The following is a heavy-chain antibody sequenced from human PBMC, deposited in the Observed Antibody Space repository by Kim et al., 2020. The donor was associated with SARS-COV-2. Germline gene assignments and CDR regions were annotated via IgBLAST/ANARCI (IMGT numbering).Heavy chain of an antibody. V-gene: IGHV3-30-3*01. CDR1: GFTFSSYA. Sequence: GGSLRLSCAASGFTFSSYAMHWVRQAPGKGLEWVAVISYDGSNKYYADSVKGRFTISRDNSKNTLYLQMNSLRAEDTAVYYCARPGGYYDSSGFDYWGQGTLVTVSS. CDR2: ISYDGSNK. J-gene: IGHJ4*02. D-gene: IGHD3-22*01. CDR3: ARPGGYYDSSGFDY.